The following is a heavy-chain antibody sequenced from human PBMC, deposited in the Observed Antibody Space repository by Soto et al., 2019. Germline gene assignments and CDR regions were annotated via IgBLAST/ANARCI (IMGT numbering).Heavy chain of an antibody. Sequence: EVQLLESGGGLVQPGGSLRLSCAASGFTFSSYAMSWVRQAPGKGLEWVSAISGSGGSTYYADSVKGRFTISRDNSKNTLYLQMNSLRAEDTAVYYCGTGMGVNFYYGMDVWGQGTTVTVSS. CDR1: GFTFSSYA. CDR3: GTGMGVNFYYGMDV. V-gene: IGHV3-23*01. D-gene: IGHD3-10*01. J-gene: IGHJ6*02. CDR2: ISGSGGST.